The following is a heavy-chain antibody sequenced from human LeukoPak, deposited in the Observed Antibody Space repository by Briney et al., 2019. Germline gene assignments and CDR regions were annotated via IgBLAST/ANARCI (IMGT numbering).Heavy chain of an antibody. Sequence: GGSLRLSYAASGFTFSSYWMSWVRQAPGKGLEWVSGISWNSGSIGYADSVKGRFTISRDNAKNSLYLQMNSLRAEDTALYYCAKDRGIVGAPGGFDPWGQGTLVTVSS. J-gene: IGHJ5*02. V-gene: IGHV3-9*01. D-gene: IGHD1-26*01. CDR3: AKDRGIVGAPGGFDP. CDR1: GFTFSSYW. CDR2: ISWNSGSI.